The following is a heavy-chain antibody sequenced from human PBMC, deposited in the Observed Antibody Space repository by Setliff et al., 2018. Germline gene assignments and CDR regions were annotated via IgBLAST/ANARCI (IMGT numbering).Heavy chain of an antibody. V-gene: IGHV1-69*13. J-gene: IGHJ3*01. CDR1: EGTLSSSS. CDR2: IVPVLNTV. D-gene: IGHD1-7*01. Sequence: ASVKVSCKTSEGTLSSSSINWVRQAPGLGLEWMGAIVPVLNTVNYAPNFQGRVTITADDSTTTVHMELSSLTSADTAVYFCAREPGTYMGNDGFDVWGQGTVVTVSS. CDR3: AREPGTYMGNDGFDV.